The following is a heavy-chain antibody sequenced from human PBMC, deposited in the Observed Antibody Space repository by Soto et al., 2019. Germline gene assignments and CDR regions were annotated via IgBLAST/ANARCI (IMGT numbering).Heavy chain of an antibody. CDR1: GGSISVGVYY. D-gene: IGHD2-2*01. Sequence: QVQLQESGPGLVKPSQTLSLTCTVSGGSISVGVYYWNWIRQLPGKGPEWIGYTYHTGSTYYNPSLESRVTISVDPSKNQFSLRLSSVTAADTAVYYCARIGNPDASLDCDYWGQGTLVTVSS. J-gene: IGHJ4*02. CDR2: TYHTGST. CDR3: ARIGNPDASLDCDY. V-gene: IGHV4-31*03.